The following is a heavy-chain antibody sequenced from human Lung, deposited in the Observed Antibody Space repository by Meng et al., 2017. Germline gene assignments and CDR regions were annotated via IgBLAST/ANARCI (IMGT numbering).Heavy chain of an antibody. V-gene: IGHV1-2*06. D-gene: IGHD1-7*01. CDR1: GYSFIDAY. CDR2: IIPSSGDA. Sequence: QVEVVQFGGEVKKPGASVKLSCRASGYSFIDAYVHWVRQAPGQGLEWMGRIIPSSGDANSAQKFLGRVTLTWDTSISTAYMELSSLRSDDTAIYYCARDGGNYDFDYWGQGTLVTVSS. J-gene: IGHJ4*02. CDR3: ARDGGNYDFDY.